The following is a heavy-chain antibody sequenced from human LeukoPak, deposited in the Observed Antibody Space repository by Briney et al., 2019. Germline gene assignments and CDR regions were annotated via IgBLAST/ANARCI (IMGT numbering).Heavy chain of an antibody. V-gene: IGHV4-34*01. CDR1: GGSFSGYY. CDR3: ARALVVSMVRGVIMTHDYFDY. CDR2: INHSGST. Sequence: PSETLSLTCAVYGGSFSGYYWSWIRQPPGKGLEWIGEINHSGSTNYNPSLKSRVTISVDTSKNQFSLKLSSVTAADTAVYYCARALVVSMVRGVIMTHDYFDYWGQGTLVTVSS. J-gene: IGHJ4*02. D-gene: IGHD3-10*01.